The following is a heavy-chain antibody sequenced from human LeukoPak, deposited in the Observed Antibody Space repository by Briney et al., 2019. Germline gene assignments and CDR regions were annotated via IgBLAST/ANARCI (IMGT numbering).Heavy chain of an antibody. J-gene: IGHJ4*02. D-gene: IGHD2-8*01. CDR1: GYSFTSYW. V-gene: IGHV5-51*01. Sequence: GESLKISCKGSGYSFTSYWIGWVRQMPGKGLEWMGIIYPGDSDTRYSPSFQGQVTISADKSISTAYLQWSSLKASDTAMYYCARPGYCTNGVCEYYFDYWGQGTLVTVSS. CDR3: ARPGYCTNGVCEYYFDY. CDR2: IYPGDSDT.